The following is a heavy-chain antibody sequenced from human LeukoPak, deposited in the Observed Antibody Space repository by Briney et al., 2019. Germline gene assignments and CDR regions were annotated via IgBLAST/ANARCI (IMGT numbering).Heavy chain of an antibody. Sequence: GGSLRLSCAAPGFTFSNYNMNWVRQAPGKGLEWISSITSSSSYKFYADSVKGRFTISRDNAKNSLYLQMNSLRAEDTAVYYCARLGYYDYVWGSYRYTEDYWGQGTLVTVSS. V-gene: IGHV3-21*01. CDR3: ARLGYYDYVWGSYRYTEDY. D-gene: IGHD3-16*02. CDR1: GFTFSNYN. CDR2: ITSSSSYK. J-gene: IGHJ4*02.